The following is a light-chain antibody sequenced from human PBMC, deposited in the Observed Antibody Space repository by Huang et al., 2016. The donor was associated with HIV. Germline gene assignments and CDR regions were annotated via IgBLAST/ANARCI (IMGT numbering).Light chain of an antibody. Sequence: DIQMTQSPSSVSASVGDRISFTCRASKDINRWLAWYQKKPGKAPKLRIYAASTLQGGVPSRFSGRLSGTGFTLTINNLQPEDFATYFCQQAVSFPLTFGGGTKVEIK. J-gene: IGKJ4*01. V-gene: IGKV1-12*01. CDR2: AAS. CDR1: KDINRW. CDR3: QQAVSFPLT.